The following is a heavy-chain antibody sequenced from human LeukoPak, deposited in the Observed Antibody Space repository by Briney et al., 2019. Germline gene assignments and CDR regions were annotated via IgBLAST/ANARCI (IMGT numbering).Heavy chain of an antibody. J-gene: IGHJ6*02. CDR3: ARSNDGDQDYYYYGIDV. D-gene: IGHD4-17*01. CDR1: GYSFTSYW. V-gene: IGHV5-51*01. Sequence: GESLKISCKGSGYSFTSYWIGWVRQMPGKGLEWMGIIYPGDSDTRYSPSFQGQVTISADKSISTAYLQWSSLKASDTAMYYCARSNDGDQDYYYYGIDVWGQGTTVTVSS. CDR2: IYPGDSDT.